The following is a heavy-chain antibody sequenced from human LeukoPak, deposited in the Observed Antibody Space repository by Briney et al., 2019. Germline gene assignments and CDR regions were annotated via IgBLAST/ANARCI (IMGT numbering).Heavy chain of an antibody. V-gene: IGHV4-61*02. CDR1: GGSISSGSYY. D-gene: IGHD3-3*01. Sequence: SETLSLTCTVSGGSISSGSYYWSWLRQPAGKGLEWIGRIYTSGSTNYNPSLKSRVTISVDTSKNQFSLKLSSVTAADTAVYYCARLSLKVLEWSPTKWKETHYFDYWGQGTLVTVSS. J-gene: IGHJ4*02. CDR3: ARLSLKVLEWSPTKWKETHYFDY. CDR2: IYTSGST.